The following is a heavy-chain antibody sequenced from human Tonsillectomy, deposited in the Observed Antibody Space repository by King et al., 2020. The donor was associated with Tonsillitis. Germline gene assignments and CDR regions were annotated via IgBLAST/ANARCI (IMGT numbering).Heavy chain of an antibody. CDR3: ARVSAVAGWGWDYYYGMDV. CDR1: GGSISSYY. J-gene: IGHJ6*02. Sequence: QLQESGPGLVKPSETLSLTCTVSGGSISSYYWSWIRQPPGKGLEWIGYIYYSGSTNYNPSLKSRVTISVDTSKNQFSLKLSSVTAADTAVYYCARVSAVAGWGWDYYYGMDVWGQGTTVTVSS. V-gene: IGHV4-59*01. CDR2: IYYSGST. D-gene: IGHD6-19*01.